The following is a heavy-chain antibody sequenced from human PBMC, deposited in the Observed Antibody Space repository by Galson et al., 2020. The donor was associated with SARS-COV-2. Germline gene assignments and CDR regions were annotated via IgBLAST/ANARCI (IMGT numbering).Heavy chain of an antibody. CDR2: ISQSGYTT. CDR1: GFTFSDSA. Sequence: TGGSLRLSCAASGFTFSDSAMSWVRQAPGKGLEFVASISQSGYTTYYADSVKGRFTISRDNSRNTVNLQMGSLRAEDTALYYCAKDWDFWSGYDYFEYWGQGTLVTVSS. CDR3: AKDWDFWSGYDYFEY. J-gene: IGHJ4*02. V-gene: IGHV3-23*01. D-gene: IGHD3-3*01.